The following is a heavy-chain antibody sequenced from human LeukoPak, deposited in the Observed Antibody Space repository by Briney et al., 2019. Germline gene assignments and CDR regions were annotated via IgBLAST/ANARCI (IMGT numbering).Heavy chain of an antibody. CDR2: IGSSSFM. V-gene: IGHV3-21*01. Sequence: GGSLRLSCAASGFTFRMYVMKWVRQAPGKGLEWVSSIGSSSFMYYADSVRGRFTISRDNAKNSLYLQMNSLRAEDAAVYYCAREDYSSGNPTIDNWGQGTLVTVSS. CDR3: AREDYSSGNPTIDN. J-gene: IGHJ4*02. CDR1: GFTFRMYV. D-gene: IGHD3-10*01.